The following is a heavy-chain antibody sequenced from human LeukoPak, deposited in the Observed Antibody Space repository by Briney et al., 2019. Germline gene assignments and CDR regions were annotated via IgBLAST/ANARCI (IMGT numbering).Heavy chain of an antibody. V-gene: IGHV4-39*07. CDR2: IHCGST. J-gene: IGHJ5*02. CDR3: AREGLNMVRGVIPKEAWGWFDP. CDR1: GGSISSSSYY. D-gene: IGHD3-10*01. Sequence: SETLSLTCTVSGGSISSSSYYWGWIRQPPGKGLEWIGSIHCGSTNYNPSLKSRVTISVDTSKNQFSLKLSSVTAADTAVYYCAREGLNMVRGVIPKEAWGWFDPWGQGTLVTVSS.